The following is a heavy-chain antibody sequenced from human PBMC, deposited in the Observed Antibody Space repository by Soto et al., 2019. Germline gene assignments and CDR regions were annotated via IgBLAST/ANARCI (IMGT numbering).Heavy chain of an antibody. CDR2: ISYDGSNK. Sequence: PGGSLRLSCAASGFTFSSYGMHWVRQAPGKGLEWVAVISYDGSNKYYADSVKGRFTISRDNSKNTLYLQMNSLGAEDTAVYYCTRDPLIAVAAYDAFDIWGQGTSVTVSS. D-gene: IGHD6-19*01. V-gene: IGHV3-30*03. CDR1: GFTFSSYG. J-gene: IGHJ3*02. CDR3: TRDPLIAVAAYDAFDI.